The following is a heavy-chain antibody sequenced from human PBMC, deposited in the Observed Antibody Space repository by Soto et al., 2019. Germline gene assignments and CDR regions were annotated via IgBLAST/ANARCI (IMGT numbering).Heavy chain of an antibody. D-gene: IGHD2-15*01. Sequence: GGSLRLSCSASGFIFSESTIYWVRQVPGKGLEAISAVSTSGRSTYYADSVKDRFTISRDNSKNTLFLQMGSLRPEDTAIYYCVKQAHGLDGVAFDYWGQGTQVPVSS. J-gene: IGHJ4*02. CDR1: GFIFSEST. CDR2: VSTSGRST. CDR3: VKQAHGLDGVAFDY. V-gene: IGHV3-64D*06.